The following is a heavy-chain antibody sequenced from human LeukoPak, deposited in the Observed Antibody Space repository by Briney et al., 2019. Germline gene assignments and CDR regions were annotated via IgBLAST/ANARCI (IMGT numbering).Heavy chain of an antibody. V-gene: IGHV4-59*01. CDR1: GGSISSYY. Sequence: SETLSLTCTVSGGSISSYYWSWIRQPPGKGLEWIGYIYYSGSTNYNPSLKSRVTISVDTSKNQFSLKLSSVTAADTAVYYCASYSSGWMKWGQGTLVTVSS. CDR3: ASYSSGWMK. D-gene: IGHD6-19*01. CDR2: IYYSGST. J-gene: IGHJ4*02.